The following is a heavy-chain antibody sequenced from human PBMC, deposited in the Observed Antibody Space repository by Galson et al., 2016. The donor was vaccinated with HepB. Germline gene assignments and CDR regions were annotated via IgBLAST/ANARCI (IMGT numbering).Heavy chain of an antibody. J-gene: IGHJ4*02. D-gene: IGHD3-9*01. CDR3: ARDLRGMIRFFDWSTHFDS. Sequence: SLRLSCAASGFTFNTYSMNWVRQAPGKGLEWVSSISGTSTYIYYAASVKGRFTISRDNAKNSLYPQMNNVRAEDTAVYYCARDLRGMIRFFDWSTHFDSWGQGALVTVSS. CDR2: ISGTSTYI. CDR1: GFTFNTYS. V-gene: IGHV3-21*01.